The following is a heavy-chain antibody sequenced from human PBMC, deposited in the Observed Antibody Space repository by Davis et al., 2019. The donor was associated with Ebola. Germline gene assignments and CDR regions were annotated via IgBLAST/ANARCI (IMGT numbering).Heavy chain of an antibody. J-gene: IGHJ4*02. Sequence: AASVKVSCKASGYIFTRYYMQWVRQAPGHGLEWMGIINPSGDYTNYAQKFQGRVTMTRDTSTSTVDMELSSLRSEDTAVYYCVSSLYYGSGTHHPDCWGQGTLVSVSS. CDR3: VSSLYYGSGTHHPDC. CDR1: GYIFTRYY. D-gene: IGHD3-10*01. CDR2: INPSGDYT. V-gene: IGHV1-46*03.